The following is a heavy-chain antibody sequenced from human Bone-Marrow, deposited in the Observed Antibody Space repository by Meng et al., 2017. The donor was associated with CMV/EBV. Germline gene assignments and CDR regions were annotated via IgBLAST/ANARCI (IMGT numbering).Heavy chain of an antibody. J-gene: IGHJ4*02. D-gene: IGHD6-6*01. CDR3: TRDTSWSSSY. CDR1: GFTVSNSY. CDR2: IYSGGTT. V-gene: IGHV3-66*02. Sequence: GGSLRLSCAGSGFTVSNSYMSWVRQAPEKGLEWVSVIYSGGTTYYADSVKGRFTVSRDTSKNTLYLQMNGLIDEDTAVYYCTRDTSWSSSYWGQGPRVTVSS.